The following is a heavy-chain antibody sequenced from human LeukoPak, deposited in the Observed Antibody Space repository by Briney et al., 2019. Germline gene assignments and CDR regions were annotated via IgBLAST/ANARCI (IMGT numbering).Heavy chain of an antibody. CDR1: GYTFTGYY. CDR2: INPNSGGT. V-gene: IGHV1-2*04. Sequence: ASVKVSCKASGYTFTGYYMHWVRQAPGQGLGWMGWINPNSGGTNYAQKFQGWVTMTRDTSISTAYMELSRLRSDDTAVYYCARDHMVRGVINYNWFDPWGQGTLVTVSS. CDR3: ARDHMVRGVINYNWFDP. J-gene: IGHJ5*02. D-gene: IGHD3-10*01.